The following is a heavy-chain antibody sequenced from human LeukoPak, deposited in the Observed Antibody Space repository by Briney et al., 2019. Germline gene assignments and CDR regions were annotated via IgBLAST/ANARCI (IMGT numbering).Heavy chain of an antibody. Sequence: SETLSLTCTVSGGSISTSSYYWGWVRQPPGKGLEWIGNIFYSGSTYYSPSLKSRVTISLDTSRNQFSLKLNSVTAADTAVYYCARLLYGGNVHYRYYYMDVWGQGTLVTVSS. J-gene: IGHJ6*03. CDR1: GGSISTSSYY. V-gene: IGHV4-39*07. D-gene: IGHD4-23*01. CDR2: IFYSGST. CDR3: ARLLYGGNVHYRYYYMDV.